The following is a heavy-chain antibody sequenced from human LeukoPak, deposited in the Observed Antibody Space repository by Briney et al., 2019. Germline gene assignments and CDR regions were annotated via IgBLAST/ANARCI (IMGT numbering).Heavy chain of an antibody. V-gene: IGHV1-2*06. CDR2: INAGSGDT. D-gene: IGHD1-1*01. CDR3: SRDLSSTPNWELDH. J-gene: IGHJ4*02. CDR1: GYTFSGYF. Sequence: ASVKVSCKASGYTFSGYFVHWVRQAPGQGLEWMARINAGSGDTEFAQKFQGRVTMTRDTFVSKAYMEVSGLTSYDTAMYYCSRDLSSTPNWELDHWGQGTLVTVSS.